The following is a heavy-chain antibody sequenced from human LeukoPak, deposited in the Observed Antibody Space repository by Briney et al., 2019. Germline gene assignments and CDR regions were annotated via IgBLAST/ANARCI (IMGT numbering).Heavy chain of an antibody. Sequence: GGSLRLSCAASGFTFSSYEMNWVRQAPGKGLEWVSYISSSGSAICYADSVKGRFTISRDNAKNSLYLQMNSLRAEDTAVYYCAELGITMIGGVWGKGTTVTISS. D-gene: IGHD3-10*02. V-gene: IGHV3-48*03. J-gene: IGHJ6*04. CDR2: ISSSGSAI. CDR1: GFTFSSYE. CDR3: AELGITMIGGV.